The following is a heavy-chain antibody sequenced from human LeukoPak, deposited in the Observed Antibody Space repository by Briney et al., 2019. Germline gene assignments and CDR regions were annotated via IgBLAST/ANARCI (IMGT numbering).Heavy chain of an antibody. CDR3: ARDQSLYYYGPGSYYKPYYGMDV. CDR1: GGSISSGGYS. Sequence: SETLSLTCTVSGGSISSGGYSWSWIRQHPGKGLEWIGYIYYSGSTYYNPSLKSRVTISVDTSKNQFSLKLSSVTAADTAVYYCARDQSLYYYGPGSYYKPYYGMDVWGQGTTVTVSS. D-gene: IGHD3-10*01. CDR2: IYYSGST. V-gene: IGHV4-31*03. J-gene: IGHJ6*02.